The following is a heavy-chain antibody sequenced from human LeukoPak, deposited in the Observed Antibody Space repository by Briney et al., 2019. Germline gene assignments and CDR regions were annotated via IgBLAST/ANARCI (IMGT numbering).Heavy chain of an antibody. CDR3: ATGGGYYYAYFDY. D-gene: IGHD3-22*01. CDR2: FDPGDGET. J-gene: IGHJ4*02. CDR1: GYTLTELS. Sequence: GASVKVSCKVSGYTLTELSMHWVRQAPGKGLEWMGGFDPGDGETIYAQKFQGRVTMTEDTSTDTAYMELSSLRSEDTAVYYCATGGGYYYAYFDYWGQGTLVTVSS. V-gene: IGHV1-24*01.